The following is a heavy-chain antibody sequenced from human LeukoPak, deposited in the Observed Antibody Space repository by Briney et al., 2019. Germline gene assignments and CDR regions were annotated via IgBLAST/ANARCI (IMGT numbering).Heavy chain of an antibody. V-gene: IGHV4-34*01. J-gene: IGHJ4*02. CDR3: ARRRSSGFDY. CDR2: INHSGST. CDR1: GGSFSGYY. D-gene: IGHD6-19*01. Sequence: SETLSLTCAVYGGSFSGYYWSWIRQPPGKGLEWIGEINHSGSTNYNPSLKSRVTISVDTSKNEFSLKLSSVTAADTAVYYCARRRSSGFDYWGQGTLVTVSS.